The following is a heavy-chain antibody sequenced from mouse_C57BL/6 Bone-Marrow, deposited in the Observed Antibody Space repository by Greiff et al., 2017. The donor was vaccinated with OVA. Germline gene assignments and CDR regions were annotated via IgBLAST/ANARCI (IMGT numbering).Heavy chain of an antibody. CDR1: GYTFTSYW. Sequence: VQLQQPGAELVRPGSSVKLSCKASGYTFTSYWMHWVKQRPIQGLEWIGNIDPSDSETHYNQKFKDKATLTVDKSSSTAYMQLSSLTSEDSAVYYCARWGDGYWFAYWGQGTLVTVSA. J-gene: IGHJ3*01. D-gene: IGHD2-3*01. V-gene: IGHV1-52*01. CDR2: IDPSDSET. CDR3: ARWGDGYWFAY.